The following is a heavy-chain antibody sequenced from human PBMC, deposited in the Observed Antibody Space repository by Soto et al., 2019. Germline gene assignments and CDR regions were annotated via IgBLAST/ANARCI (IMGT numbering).Heavy chain of an antibody. Sequence: EVQLVESGGGLVQPGGSLRLSCAASGFTFSSYSMNWVRQAPGKGLVWVSYISSSSSTIYYADSVKGRFTISRDNATNSLYLQMNSLRDEDTAVYYCARDLMITFGGVMENNWFDPGGQGTLVTVSS. V-gene: IGHV3-48*02. D-gene: IGHD3-16*01. CDR1: GFTFSSYS. CDR3: ARDLMITFGGVMENNWFDP. J-gene: IGHJ5*02. CDR2: ISSSSSTI.